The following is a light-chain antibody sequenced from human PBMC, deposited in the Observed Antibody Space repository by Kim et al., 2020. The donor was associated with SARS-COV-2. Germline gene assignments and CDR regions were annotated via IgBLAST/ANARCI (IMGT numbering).Light chain of an antibody. Sequence: VSPGPTASITGSGDKLGDKYACWYQQKPGQSPVLVIYQDSKRPSGIPERFSGSNSGNTATLTISGTQAMDEADYYCQAWDSSIVVFGGGTQLTVL. J-gene: IGLJ2*01. CDR3: QAWDSSIVV. CDR1: KLGDKY. CDR2: QDS. V-gene: IGLV3-1*01.